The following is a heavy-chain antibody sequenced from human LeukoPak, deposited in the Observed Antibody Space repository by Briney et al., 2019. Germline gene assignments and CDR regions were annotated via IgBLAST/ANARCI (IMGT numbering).Heavy chain of an antibody. Sequence: SETLSLTCAVSGVSISNYYWSWIRQPPGKRLEWIGYIYTSGSTNYNPSLKSRVTISVDTSKNQFSLRLSSVTAADTAVYYCAGTAYCSSDYCYRFYNGNDAFNIWGQGAKVTVSS. CDR1: GVSISNYY. CDR3: AGTAYCSSDYCYRFYNGNDAFNI. J-gene: IGHJ3*02. D-gene: IGHD2-2*01. V-gene: IGHV4-4*09. CDR2: IYTSGST.